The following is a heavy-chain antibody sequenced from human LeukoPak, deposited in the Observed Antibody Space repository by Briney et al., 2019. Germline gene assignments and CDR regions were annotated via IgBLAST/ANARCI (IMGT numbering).Heavy chain of an antibody. D-gene: IGHD6-19*01. CDR2: IQYDGSEI. V-gene: IGHV3-30*02. CDR3: VEEAGAVAGRFDH. Sequence: GGSLRLSCAASGLIFSNYGMYWVRQAPGKGLEWVTFIQYDGSEIYYTDSVRGRFTISRDSSKNTVYLQMNSLRPEDTAVYYCVEEAGAVAGRFDHWGQGTLVTVSS. CDR1: GLIFSNYG. J-gene: IGHJ4*02.